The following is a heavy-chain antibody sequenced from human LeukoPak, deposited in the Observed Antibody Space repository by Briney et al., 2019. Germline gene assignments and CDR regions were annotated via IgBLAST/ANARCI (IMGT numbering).Heavy chain of an antibody. J-gene: IGHJ5*02. V-gene: IGHV1-46*01. D-gene: IGHD2-2*01. CDR1: GYTFTGYY. Sequence: ASVKVSCKASGYTFTGYYMHWVRQAPGQGLEWMGIINPSGGSTSYAQKFQGRVTMTRDTSTSTVYMELSSLRSEDTAVYYCARCSQYQLLWNWFDPWGQGTLVTVSS. CDR2: INPSGGST. CDR3: ARCSQYQLLWNWFDP.